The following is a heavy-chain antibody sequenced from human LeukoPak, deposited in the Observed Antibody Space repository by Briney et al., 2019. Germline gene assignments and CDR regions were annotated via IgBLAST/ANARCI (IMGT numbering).Heavy chain of an antibody. V-gene: IGHV4-59*01. Sequence: PSETLSLTCTVSGGSIISYYWSWIRQPPGKGLEWIGYIYYSGSTNYNPSLKSRVTISVDTSKNQFSLKLSSVTAADTAVYYCARDSRFYGMDVWGQGTTVTVSS. D-gene: IGHD2/OR15-2a*01. J-gene: IGHJ6*02. CDR2: IYYSGST. CDR3: ARDSRFYGMDV. CDR1: GGSIISYY.